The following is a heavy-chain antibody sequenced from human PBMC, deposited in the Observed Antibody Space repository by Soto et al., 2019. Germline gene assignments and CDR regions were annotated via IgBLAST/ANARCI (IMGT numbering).Heavy chain of an antibody. J-gene: IGHJ5*02. CDR3: ARFRGISSSSLWFDP. V-gene: IGHV1-69*13. D-gene: IGHD6-6*01. CDR1: GGSFSSYA. CDR2: IIPIFGTA. Sequence: SVEVCWKACGGSFSSYAISWVRQANGQGLEWMGGIIPIFGTANYAQKFQGRVTITADESTSTAYMELSSLRSEDTAVYYCARFRGISSSSLWFDPWGQGTLVTVSS.